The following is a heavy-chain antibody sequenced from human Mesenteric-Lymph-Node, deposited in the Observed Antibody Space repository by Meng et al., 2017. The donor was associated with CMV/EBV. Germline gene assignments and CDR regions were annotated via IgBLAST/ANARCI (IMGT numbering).Heavy chain of an antibody. CDR2: LYHSGST. J-gene: IGHJ4*02. Sequence: GSLRLSCTVSGGSISSYYWSWIRQPPGKGLEWIGYLYHSGSTNYNPSLKSRVTIAVDTSKNQFSLKLSSVTAAYTAVYYCARGDDYGYYFDYWGQGTLVTVSS. CDR3: ARGDDYGYYFDY. V-gene: IGHV4-59*01. D-gene: IGHD4-17*01. CDR1: GGSISSYY.